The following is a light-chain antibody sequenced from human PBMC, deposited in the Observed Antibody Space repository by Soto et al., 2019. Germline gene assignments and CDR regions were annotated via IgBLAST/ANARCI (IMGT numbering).Light chain of an antibody. CDR2: ATS. CDR1: QSIASF. J-gene: IGKJ4*01. Sequence: NMTQSPSSLSASVGYRATINCRASQSIASFLNWYQQRLGTAPKLIIYATSNLESGVPSRFSGRGYATDFNLSIISLQTVDVATYSCQQYDNIILSFGGGTKVDIK. CDR3: QQYDNIILS. V-gene: IGKV1-39*01.